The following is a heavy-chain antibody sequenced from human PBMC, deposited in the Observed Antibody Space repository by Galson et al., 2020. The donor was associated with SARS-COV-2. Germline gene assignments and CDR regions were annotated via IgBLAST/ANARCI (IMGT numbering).Heavy chain of an antibody. CDR2: VYYSGNT. D-gene: IGHD2-2*01. CDR3: ARCGGRQYVVPAALLDV. Sequence: ETSETLSLTCTVSGDTLTSYYWSWIRQTPGKGLEWIGYVYYSGNTKYNPSLKSRVTISVDTSRNQFSLKLRSVTAADTAVYYCARCGGRQYVVPAALLDVWGQGTTVTVSS. V-gene: IGHV4-59*08. CDR1: GDTLTSYY. J-gene: IGHJ6*02.